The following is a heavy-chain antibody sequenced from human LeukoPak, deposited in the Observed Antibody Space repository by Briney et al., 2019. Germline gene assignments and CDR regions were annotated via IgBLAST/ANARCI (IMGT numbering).Heavy chain of an antibody. CDR3: AKDQGPVVAATPDY. Sequence: PGGSLRVSCAASGFTFSSYAMSWVRQAPGKGLEWVSAISGSGGSTYYADSVKGRFTISRDNSKNTLYLQMNSLRAEDTAVYYCAKDQGPVVAATPDYWGQGTLVTVSS. D-gene: IGHD2-15*01. J-gene: IGHJ4*02. CDR2: ISGSGGST. V-gene: IGHV3-23*01. CDR1: GFTFSSYA.